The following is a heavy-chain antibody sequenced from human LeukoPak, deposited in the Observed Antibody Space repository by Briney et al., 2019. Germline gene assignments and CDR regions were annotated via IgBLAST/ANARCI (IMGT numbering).Heavy chain of an antibody. CDR1: GFTFSRYT. CDR2: ISSNGGST. CDR3: ARGLDGSGSFDY. Sequence: GGSLRLSCAASGFTFSRYTMHWVRQAPGKRLEYFSAISSNGGSTYYANSVKGRFTLSRDSSKNMLYLQMGSLRIEDMAVYYCARGLDGSGSFDYWGQGTLVTVSS. V-gene: IGHV3-64*01. J-gene: IGHJ4*02. D-gene: IGHD3-10*01.